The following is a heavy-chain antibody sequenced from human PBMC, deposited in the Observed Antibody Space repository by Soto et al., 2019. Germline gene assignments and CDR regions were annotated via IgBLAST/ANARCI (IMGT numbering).Heavy chain of an antibody. D-gene: IGHD6-13*01. CDR1: GFTLISYA. CDR2: ISGSGGST. V-gene: IGHV3-23*01. J-gene: IGHJ4*02. Sequence: AGGSLRLRCTAAGFTLISYAMSWIRQTPGEGLEWVSAISGSGGSTYYADSVKGRFTISRDNSKNTLYLQMNSLRAEDTAVYYCAKDEGIAAAGRLFDYWGQGTLVTVSS. CDR3: AKDEGIAAAGRLFDY.